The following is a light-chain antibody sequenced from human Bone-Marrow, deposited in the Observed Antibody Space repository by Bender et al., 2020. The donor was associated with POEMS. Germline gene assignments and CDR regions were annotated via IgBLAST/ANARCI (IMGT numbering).Light chain of an antibody. Sequence: QSALTQPPSVSGSPGQSVTISCTGSSSDVGSYDRVSWYQQPPGTAPKLMIYEVSNRPSGVPHRFSGSKSGNTASLTISGLQAEDEADYYCCSYAGYSTYVVLGGGTKVTVL. CDR1: SSDVGSYDR. CDR2: EVS. CDR3: CSYAGYSTYVV. J-gene: IGLJ3*02. V-gene: IGLV2-18*02.